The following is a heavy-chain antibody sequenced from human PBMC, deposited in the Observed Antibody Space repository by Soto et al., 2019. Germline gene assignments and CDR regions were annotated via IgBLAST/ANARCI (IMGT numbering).Heavy chain of an antibody. V-gene: IGHV1-69*01. CDR2: IIPLFNTP. CDR1: GGSFYSYV. J-gene: IGHJ4*02. D-gene: IGHD3-10*01. CDR3: EKMGRDGDEFDSFVQY. Sequence: QVQLEQSGAEVKMPGSSVRLSCKASGGSFYSYVFFWVRQAPGQGLEYMGGIIPLFNTPSYSQKFHGRATIAADGSTHTAHLDLNSLTSEATALYFCEKMGRDGDEFDSFVQYWGQGSLVTVSS.